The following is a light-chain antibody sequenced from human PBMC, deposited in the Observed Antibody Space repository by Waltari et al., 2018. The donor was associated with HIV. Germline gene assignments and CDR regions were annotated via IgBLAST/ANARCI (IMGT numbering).Light chain of an antibody. CDR1: QSISSY. CDR3: QQYYSTPE. CDR2: AAS. V-gene: IGKV1-39*01. Sequence: DIQMTQSPSSLSASVGDRVTITCRASQSISSYLNWYQQKPGKAPKLLIYAASSLQSGVPDRFSGSGSGTDFTLTISSLQAEDVAVYYCQQYYSTPEFGPGTKVEI. J-gene: IGKJ3*01.